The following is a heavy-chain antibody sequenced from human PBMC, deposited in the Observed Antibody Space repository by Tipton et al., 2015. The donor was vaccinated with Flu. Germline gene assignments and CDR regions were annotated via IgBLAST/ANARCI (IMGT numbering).Heavy chain of an antibody. J-gene: IGHJ3*02. D-gene: IGHD1-14*01. Sequence: TLSLTCTVSGDSISSYYWSWIRQPTGKGLEWIGRIYTSWSTNYNRSLKSRVTMSVDTSKNQFSLKLSSVTAADTAVYYCARAEDTFAAFDIWGQGTMVTVSS. CDR3: ARAEDTFAAFDI. CDR2: IYTSWST. V-gene: IGHV4-4*07. CDR1: GDSISSYY.